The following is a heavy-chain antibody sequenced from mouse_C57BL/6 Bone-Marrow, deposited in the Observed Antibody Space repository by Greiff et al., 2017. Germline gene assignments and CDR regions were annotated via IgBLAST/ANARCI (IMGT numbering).Heavy chain of an antibody. Sequence: EVHLVESGPGMVKPSQSLSLTCTVTGYSITSGYDWHWIRHFPGNKLEWMGYISYSGSTNYNPSLNSRISITHDTSKNHFFLKLNSVTTEDTATYYCARGSSLFDYWGQGTTLTVSS. CDR2: ISYSGST. J-gene: IGHJ2*01. CDR1: GYSITSGYD. CDR3: ARGSSLFDY. V-gene: IGHV3-1*01. D-gene: IGHD1-1*01.